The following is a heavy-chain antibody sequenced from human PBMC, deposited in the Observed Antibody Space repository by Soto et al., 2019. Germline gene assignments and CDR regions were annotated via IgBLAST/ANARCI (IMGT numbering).Heavy chain of an antibody. CDR2: IIPIFGTA. D-gene: IGHD3-22*01. CDR3: ASECYDRSGSYYFDY. CDR1: GGTFSSYA. V-gene: IGHV1-69*05. J-gene: IGHJ4*02. Sequence: GASVKVSCKASGGTFSSYAISWVRQAPGQGLEWMGGIIPIFGTANYAQKFQGRVTITTDTSTSTAYMELSSLRSEDTAVYYCASECYDRSGSYYFDYWGQGTLVTVSS.